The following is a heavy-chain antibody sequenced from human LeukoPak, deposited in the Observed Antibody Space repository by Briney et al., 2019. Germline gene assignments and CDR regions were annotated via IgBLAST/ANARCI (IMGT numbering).Heavy chain of an antibody. CDR2: ISYDGSNK. CDR1: GFTFSSYA. V-gene: IGHV3-30-3*01. CDR3: ARDRPNGRWFGESGGIDY. Sequence: PGGSLRLSCAASGFTFSSYAMHWVRQAPGKGLEWVAVISYDGSNKYYADSVKGRFTISRDNSKNTLYLQMNSLRAEDTAVYYCARDRPNGRWFGESGGIDYWGQGTLVTVSS. J-gene: IGHJ4*02. D-gene: IGHD3-10*01.